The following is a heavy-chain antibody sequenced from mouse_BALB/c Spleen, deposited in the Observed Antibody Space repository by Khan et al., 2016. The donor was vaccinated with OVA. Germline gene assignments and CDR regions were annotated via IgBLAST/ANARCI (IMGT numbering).Heavy chain of an antibody. CDR2: ISYSGST. J-gene: IGHJ4*01. V-gene: IGHV3-2*02. Sequence: EVQLVESGPGLVKPFQSLSLTCTVTGYSITSNYAWNWIRQFPGNKLEWVGYISYSGSTSYNPSLKSRISITRDTSKNQFFLQLNSVTTEDTATYYCAKGNYYGYAIDYWGQGTSVTVSS. D-gene: IGHD1-1*01. CDR3: AKGNYYGYAIDY. CDR1: GYSITSNYA.